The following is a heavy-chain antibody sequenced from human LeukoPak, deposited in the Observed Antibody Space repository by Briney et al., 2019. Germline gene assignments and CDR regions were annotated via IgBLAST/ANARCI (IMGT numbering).Heavy chain of an antibody. J-gene: IGHJ6*02. Sequence: ASVKVSCKAGGYTFASFGISWVRQATGQGLEWMGWMNPNSGNTGYAQKFQGRVTMTRNTSISTAYMELSSLRSEDTAVYYCARAKPNSSSWYFSSYYYYYGMDVWGQGTTVTVSS. CDR2: MNPNSGNT. CDR1: GYTFASFG. CDR3: ARAKPNSSSWYFSSYYYYYGMDV. V-gene: IGHV1-8*01. D-gene: IGHD6-13*01.